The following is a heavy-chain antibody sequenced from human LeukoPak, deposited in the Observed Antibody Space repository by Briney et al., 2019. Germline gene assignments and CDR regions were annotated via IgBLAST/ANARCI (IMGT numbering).Heavy chain of an antibody. CDR2: INHSGST. CDR3: ARISIAAAVDAYFQH. J-gene: IGHJ1*01. Sequence: KPSETLSLTCAFYGGSFSGYYWSWIRQPPGKGLEWIGEINHSGSTNYNPSLKSRVTISVDTSKNQFSLKLSSVTAADTAVYYCARISIAAAVDAYFQHWGQGTLVTVSS. D-gene: IGHD6-13*01. CDR1: GGSFSGYY. V-gene: IGHV4-34*01.